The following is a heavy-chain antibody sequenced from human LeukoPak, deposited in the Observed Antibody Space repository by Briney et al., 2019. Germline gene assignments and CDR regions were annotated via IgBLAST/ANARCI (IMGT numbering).Heavy chain of an antibody. Sequence: GGSLRFFCAASGFTFDDYAMHWVRQAPGKGLEWVSGISWNSGSIGYADSVKGRFTISRDNAKNSLYLQMNSLRAEDTALYYCARRSSSPHDAFDIWGQGTMVTVSS. V-gene: IGHV3-9*01. CDR3: ARRSSSPHDAFDI. CDR2: ISWNSGSI. J-gene: IGHJ3*02. CDR1: GFTFDDYA. D-gene: IGHD6-13*01.